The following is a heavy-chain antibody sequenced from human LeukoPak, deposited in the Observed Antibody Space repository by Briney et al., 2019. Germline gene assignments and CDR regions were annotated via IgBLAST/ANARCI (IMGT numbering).Heavy chain of an antibody. CDR1: GFTFSSYA. CDR2: ISYDASSK. V-gene: IGHV3-30-3*01. CDR3: ARDLMATIYYYYGMDV. Sequence: PGGSLRLSCAASGFTFSSYAMHWVRQAPGKGLEWVAVISYDASSKYYTDSVKGRFTISRDNSKNTLYLQMNTLRADDTAVYFCARDLMATIYYYYGMDVSGRGTTVTVSS. J-gene: IGHJ6*02. D-gene: IGHD5-24*01.